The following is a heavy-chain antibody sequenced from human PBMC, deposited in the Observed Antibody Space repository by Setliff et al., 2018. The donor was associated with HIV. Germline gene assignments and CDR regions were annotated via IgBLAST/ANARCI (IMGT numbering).Heavy chain of an antibody. CDR3: ARLTTTYYYDSGAYYHPV. V-gene: IGHV4-39*07. CDR1: GGSISSSSYY. Sequence: PSETLSLTCTVSGGSISSSSYYWGWIRQPPGKGLEWIGSIYYSGKTNYNPSLKSRVTISVDTPKNQFSLKLSSVTAPDTAVFYCARLTTTYYYDSGAYYHPVWGQGTLVTVSS. CDR2: IYYSGKT. D-gene: IGHD3-22*01. J-gene: IGHJ4*02.